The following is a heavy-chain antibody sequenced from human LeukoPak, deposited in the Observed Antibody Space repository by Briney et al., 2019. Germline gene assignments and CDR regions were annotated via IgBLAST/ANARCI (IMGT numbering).Heavy chain of an antibody. CDR2: ISSSSSYI. CDR1: GFTFSSYS. J-gene: IGHJ4*02. Sequence: GGSLRLSCAASGFTFSSYSMNWVRQAPGEGLEWVSSISSSSSYIYYADSVKGRFTISRDNAKNSLYLQMNRLRAEDTAVYYCARVLGVQYYFDYWGQGTLVTVSS. CDR3: ARVLGVQYYFDY. V-gene: IGHV3-21*01. D-gene: IGHD3-10*01.